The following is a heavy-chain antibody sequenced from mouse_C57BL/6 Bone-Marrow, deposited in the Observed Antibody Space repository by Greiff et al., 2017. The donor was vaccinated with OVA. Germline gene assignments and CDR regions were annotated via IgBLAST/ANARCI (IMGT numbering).Heavy chain of an antibody. D-gene: IGHD1-1*01. Sequence: VQLQQSGAELARPGASVKMSCKASGYTFTSYTMHWVKQRPGQGLEWIGYINPSSGYNKYNQKFKDKATLTADKSSSTAYIQLSSLTSEDAAVYYCASRGYGPWYFDVWGTGTTVTVSA. CDR1: GYTFTSYT. CDR3: ASRGYGPWYFDV. V-gene: IGHV1-4*01. CDR2: INPSSGYN. J-gene: IGHJ1*03.